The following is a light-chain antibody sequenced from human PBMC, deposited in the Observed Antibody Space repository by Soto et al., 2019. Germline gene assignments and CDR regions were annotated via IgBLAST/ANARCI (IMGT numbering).Light chain of an antibody. J-gene: IGLJ7*01. Sequence: QLVLTQSPSASASLGASVKLTCTLSSGHSNYAIAWHQQQPKKGPRYLMRVNSGGSHIKGDGIPDRFSGSSSGAERYLFITSLQSGDAADYYCQPGGIGGAIVVFGGGTQLPFL. CDR2: VNSGGSH. CDR3: QPGGIGGAIVV. V-gene: IGLV4-69*01. CDR1: SGHSNYA.